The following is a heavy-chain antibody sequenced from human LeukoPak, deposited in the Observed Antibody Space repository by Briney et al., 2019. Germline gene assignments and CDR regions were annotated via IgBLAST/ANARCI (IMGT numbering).Heavy chain of an antibody. D-gene: IGHD3-10*01. CDR2: IYSGGST. CDR1: GFTFSSYA. Sequence: GGSLRLSCAASGFTFSSYAMSWVRQAPGKGLEWVSVIYSGGSTYYADSVKGRFTISRDNSKNTLYLQMNSLRAEDTAVYYCALNYYGSGSYYNDFDYWGQGTLVTVSS. J-gene: IGHJ4*02. V-gene: IGHV3-66*02. CDR3: ALNYYGSGSYYNDFDY.